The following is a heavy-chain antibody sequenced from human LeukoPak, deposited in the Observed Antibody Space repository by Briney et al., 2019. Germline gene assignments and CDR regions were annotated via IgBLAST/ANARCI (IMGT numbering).Heavy chain of an antibody. CDR3: ASNSGYDKSSGWYGDS. V-gene: IGHV3-30-3*01. CDR2: ISFDGSNK. D-gene: IGHD6-19*01. Sequence: GGSLRLSCAASGFTFSSYTMHWVRQAPGKGLEWVAVISFDGSNKYYADSVMCRFIISRDNSKNTLSLQMNSLRAEDTAVYYCASNSGYDKSSGWYGDSWGQGTLVTVSS. J-gene: IGHJ4*02. CDR1: GFTFSSYT.